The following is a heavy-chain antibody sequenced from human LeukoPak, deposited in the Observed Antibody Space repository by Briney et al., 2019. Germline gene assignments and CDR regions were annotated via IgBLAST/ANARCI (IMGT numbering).Heavy chain of an antibody. CDR2: VNPNSGDT. CDR3: ARASGSYWWFDS. CDR1: GYTFTSYG. J-gene: IGHJ5*01. D-gene: IGHD1-26*01. V-gene: IGHV1-2*02. Sequence: ASVKVSCKASGYTFTSYGIGWVRQAPGQGLEWMGCVNPNSGDTNYAQKFQGSVTMTRDTSISTVYMELSRLRSDDTAVYYRARASGSYWWFDSWGQGTLVTVSS.